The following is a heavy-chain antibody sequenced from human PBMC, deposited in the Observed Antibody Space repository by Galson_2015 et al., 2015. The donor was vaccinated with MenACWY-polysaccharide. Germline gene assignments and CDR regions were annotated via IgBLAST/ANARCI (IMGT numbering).Heavy chain of an antibody. CDR3: AKLPEYSSGWYGTDY. D-gene: IGHD6-19*01. V-gene: IGHV3-43*02. CDR1: GFTFDYYA. Sequence: SLRLSCAASGFTFDYYAMHWVRQAPGKGLEWVSLISGDGGSTYYADSVKGRFTISRDNSKNSLYLQMNSLRTEDTALYYCAKLPEYSSGWYGTDYWGQGTLVTVSS. J-gene: IGHJ4*02. CDR2: ISGDGGST.